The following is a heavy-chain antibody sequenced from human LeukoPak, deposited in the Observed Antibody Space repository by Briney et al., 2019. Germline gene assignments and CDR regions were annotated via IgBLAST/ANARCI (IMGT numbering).Heavy chain of an antibody. J-gene: IGHJ4*02. CDR3: ARIPIAVAGRWYYFDY. CDR2: IIPIFGTA. Sequence: SVKVSCKASGGTFSGYAISWVRQAPGQGLEWMGRIIPIFGTANYAQKFQGRVTITTDESTSTAYMELSSLRSEDTAVYYCARIPIAVAGRWYYFDYWGQGTLVTVSS. V-gene: IGHV1-69*05. CDR1: GGTFSGYA. D-gene: IGHD6-19*01.